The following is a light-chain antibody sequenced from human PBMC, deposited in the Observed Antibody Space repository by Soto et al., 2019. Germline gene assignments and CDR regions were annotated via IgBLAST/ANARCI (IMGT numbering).Light chain of an antibody. CDR1: QSVSSN. V-gene: IGKV3-15*01. Sequence: EIVMTQSLATLSVSPGERATLSCRASQSVSSNLAWYQQKPGQAPRLLIYGAYTRATGIPARFSGSGSGTEFTLTISSLQSEDFAIYYCQQYNNWPKTFGQGTKVEIK. CDR3: QQYNNWPKT. CDR2: GAY. J-gene: IGKJ1*01.